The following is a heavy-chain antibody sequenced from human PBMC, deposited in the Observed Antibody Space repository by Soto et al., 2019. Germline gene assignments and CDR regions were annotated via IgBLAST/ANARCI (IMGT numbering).Heavy chain of an antibody. D-gene: IGHD6-19*01. V-gene: IGHV5-51*01. J-gene: IGHJ4*02. Sequence: GESLKISCNASGYGFTGYWIGWVRQLPGKGLEWMGTTYPGDSDTRYSPSFQGQVTISADKSITTAYLQWSSLKASDTAMYYCARHSRRSSGWYGDYWGQGTPVTVSS. CDR2: TYPGDSDT. CDR1: GYGFTGYW. CDR3: ARHSRRSSGWYGDY.